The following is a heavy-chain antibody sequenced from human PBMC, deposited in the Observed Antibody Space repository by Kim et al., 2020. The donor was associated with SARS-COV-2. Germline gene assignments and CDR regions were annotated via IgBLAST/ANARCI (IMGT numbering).Heavy chain of an antibody. CDR3: ARGDRGAPLGY. D-gene: IGHD3-10*01. CDR2: T. Sequence: TSYEQKFQGRVTMTRDTSTSTVYMELSSLRSEDTAVYYCARGDRGAPLGYWGQGTLVTVSS. J-gene: IGHJ4*02. V-gene: IGHV1-46*01.